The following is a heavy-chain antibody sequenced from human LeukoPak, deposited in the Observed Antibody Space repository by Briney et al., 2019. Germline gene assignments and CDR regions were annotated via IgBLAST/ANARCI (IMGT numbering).Heavy chain of an antibody. V-gene: IGHV4-34*01. CDR1: GGSFSGYY. CDR3: ARAGQDPLDIVVVPAAKYFDY. J-gene: IGHJ4*02. D-gene: IGHD2-2*01. Sequence: PSETLSLTCAVYGGSFSGYYWSWLRQPPGKGLEWIGEINHSGSTNYNPSLKSRVTISVDTSKNQFSLKLSSGTAADTAVYYCARAGQDPLDIVVVPAAKYFDYWGQGTLVTVSS. CDR2: INHSGST.